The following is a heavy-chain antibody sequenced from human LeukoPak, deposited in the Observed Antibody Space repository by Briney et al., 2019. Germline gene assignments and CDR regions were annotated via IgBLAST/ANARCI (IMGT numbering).Heavy chain of an antibody. CDR1: GYTLTELS. J-gene: IGHJ5*02. D-gene: IGHD2-2*01. CDR2: FDPEDGET. Sequence: ASVKVSCKVSGYTLTELSMHWVRQAPGKGLEWMGGFDPEDGETIYAQKFQGRVTMTEDTSTDTAYMELSSLRSEDTAVYYCATAGPSHLCSSTSCQYNWFDPWGQGTLVTVSS. CDR3: ATAGPSHLCSSTSCQYNWFDP. V-gene: IGHV1-24*01.